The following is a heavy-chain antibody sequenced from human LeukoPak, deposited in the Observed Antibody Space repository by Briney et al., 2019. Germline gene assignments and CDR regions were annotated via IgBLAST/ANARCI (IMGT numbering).Heavy chain of an antibody. CDR3: ARDGWYYYGSGSYLLGGDY. V-gene: IGHV3-30*04. Sequence: PGRSLRLSCAASGFTFSSYAMHWVRQAPGKGLEWVAVISYDGSNKYYADSVKGRFTISRDNPKNTLYLQMNSLRAEDTAVYYCARDGWYYYGSGSYLLGGDYWGQGTLVTVSS. D-gene: IGHD3-10*01. CDR1: GFTFSSYA. CDR2: ISYDGSNK. J-gene: IGHJ4*02.